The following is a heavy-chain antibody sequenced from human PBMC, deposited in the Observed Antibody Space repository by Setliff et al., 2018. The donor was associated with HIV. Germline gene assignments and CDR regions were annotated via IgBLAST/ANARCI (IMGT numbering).Heavy chain of an antibody. CDR1: GYSISSGYY. J-gene: IGHJ3*02. CDR3: AHKSGNDAFDI. D-gene: IGHD3-3*01. CDR2: IYHSGST. V-gene: IGHV4-38-2*01. Sequence: SETLSLTCAVSGYSISSGYYWGWIRQPPGKGLEWIGSIYHSGSTYYNPSLKSRVTISVDTSKNQFSLKLSSVTAADTAVYYCAHKSGNDAFDIWGQGTMVTVSS.